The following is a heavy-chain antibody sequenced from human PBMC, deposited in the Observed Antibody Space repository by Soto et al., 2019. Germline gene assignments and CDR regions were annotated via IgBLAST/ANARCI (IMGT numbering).Heavy chain of an antibody. D-gene: IGHD3-22*01. J-gene: IGHJ4*02. CDR3: ARRRPYYYDSSGYYQGLDY. CDR2: FDPSDSYT. CDR1: GYSFTSYW. Sequence: GESLKISCKGSGYSFTSYWISWVRQMPGKGLEWMGRFDPSDSYTNYSPSFQGHVTISADKSISTAYLQWSSLKASDTAMYYCARRRPYYYDSSGYYQGLDYWGQGTLVTV. V-gene: IGHV5-10-1*01.